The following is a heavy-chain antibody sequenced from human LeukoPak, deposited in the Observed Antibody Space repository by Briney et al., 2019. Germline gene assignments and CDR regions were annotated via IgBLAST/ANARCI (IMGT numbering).Heavy chain of an antibody. CDR1: GFTFSSYA. J-gene: IGHJ4*02. CDR3: ARDYNDYGDLDY. D-gene: IGHD4-17*01. Sequence: GGSLRLSCAASGFTFSSYAMSWVRQAPGKGLEWVSAISGSGGSTYYADSVKGRFTISRDNSKNTLYLQMNSLRAEDTAVYYCARDYNDYGDLDYWGQGTLVTVSS. V-gene: IGHV3-23*01. CDR2: ISGSGGST.